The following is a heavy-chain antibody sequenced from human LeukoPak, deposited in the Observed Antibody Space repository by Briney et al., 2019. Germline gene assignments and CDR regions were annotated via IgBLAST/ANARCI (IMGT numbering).Heavy chain of an antibody. Sequence: SVKVSCKASGGTFSSYAISWVRQAPGQGLDWMGGIIPIFCTANYAQKFQSRVTITADESTSTAYMELSSLRSEDTAVYYCARDGDDFWSGYLDAFDIWGQGTMVTVSS. CDR3: ARDGDDFWSGYLDAFDI. J-gene: IGHJ3*02. CDR2: IIPIFCTA. D-gene: IGHD3-3*01. CDR1: GGTFSSYA. V-gene: IGHV1-69*13.